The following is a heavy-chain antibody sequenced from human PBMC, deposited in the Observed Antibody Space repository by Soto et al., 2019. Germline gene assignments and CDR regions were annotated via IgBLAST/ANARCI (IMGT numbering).Heavy chain of an antibody. J-gene: IGHJ4*02. V-gene: IGHV3-30*18. Sequence: QVQLVESGGGVVQPGRSLRLSCAASGFTFSSYAMLWVRQAPGNGLEWVAVIWYDGSNKNYADSVKGRFTISRDNSKNTLYLQMNSLRTEDTAVYYCAKARHGSGTYSYFDYWGQGILVTVSS. CDR3: AKARHGSGTYSYFDY. D-gene: IGHD3-10*01. CDR2: IWYDGSNK. CDR1: GFTFSSYA.